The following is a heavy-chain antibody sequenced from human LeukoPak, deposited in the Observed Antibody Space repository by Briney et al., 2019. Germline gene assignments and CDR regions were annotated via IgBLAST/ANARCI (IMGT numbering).Heavy chain of an antibody. CDR3: ARVLWFGDYYYMDV. J-gene: IGHJ6*03. CDR2: INHSGST. Sequence: SETLSLTCAVYGGSFSGYYWSWIRQPPGKGLEWIGEINHSGSTNYNPSLKSRVTISVDTSKNQFSLKLSSVTAADTAVYYCARVLWFGDYYYMDVWGKGTTVTISS. V-gene: IGHV4-34*01. CDR1: GGSFSGYY. D-gene: IGHD3-10*01.